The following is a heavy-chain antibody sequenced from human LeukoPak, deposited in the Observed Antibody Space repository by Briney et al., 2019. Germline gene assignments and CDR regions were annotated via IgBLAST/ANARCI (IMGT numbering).Heavy chain of an antibody. Sequence: SETLSLTCTVSGGSISSYYWSWIRQPPGKGLEWIGYIYHSGSTYYNPFLKSRVTISVDRSKNQFSLKLSSVTAADTAVYYCARVGGVSYSSSSKWFDPWGQGTLVTVSS. CDR3: ARVGGVSYSSSSKWFDP. V-gene: IGHV4-59*12. D-gene: IGHD6-6*01. CDR2: IYHSGST. CDR1: GGSISSYY. J-gene: IGHJ5*02.